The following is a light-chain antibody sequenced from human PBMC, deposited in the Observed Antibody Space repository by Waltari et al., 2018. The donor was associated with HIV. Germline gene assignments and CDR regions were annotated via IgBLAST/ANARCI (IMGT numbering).Light chain of an antibody. V-gene: IGLV2-14*01. Sequence: QSALTHPASVSASLAQSITLPCICVASHLRFNFVSWYQPHPDRAPKLVIYDANSRPSDIDFRFSGSKSGNTASLTISDLQAEDEADYYCTSSMPGGALLFGGGTKVTVL. CDR1: ASHLRFNF. J-gene: IGLJ3*02. CDR3: TSSMPGGALL. CDR2: DAN.